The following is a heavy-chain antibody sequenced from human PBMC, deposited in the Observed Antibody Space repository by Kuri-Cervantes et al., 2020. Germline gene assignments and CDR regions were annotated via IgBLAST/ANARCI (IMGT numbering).Heavy chain of an antibody. Sequence: GGSLRLSCAASGFTFSDYYMSWIRQAPGKGLEWVSAISGSGGSTYYADSVKGRFTISRDNSKNTLYLQMNSLRAEDTAVYYCAGDGCSSTSCYMYFQHWGQGTLVTVSS. D-gene: IGHD2-2*02. CDR3: AGDGCSSTSCYMYFQH. J-gene: IGHJ1*01. V-gene: IGHV3-23*01. CDR2: ISGSGGST. CDR1: GFTFSDYY.